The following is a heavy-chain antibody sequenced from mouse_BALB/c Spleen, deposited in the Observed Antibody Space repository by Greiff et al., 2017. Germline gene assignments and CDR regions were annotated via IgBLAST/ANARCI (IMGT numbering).Heavy chain of an antibody. Sequence: QVQLQQPGAELVKPGASVKLSCKASGYTFTSYWMHWVKQRPGQGLEWIGEIDPSDSYTNYNQKFKGKATLTVDKSSSTAYMQLSSLTSEDSAVYYCATRGTMTAWFAYWGQGTLVTVSA. CDR1: GYTFTSYW. V-gene: IGHV1-69*02. CDR3: ATRGTMTAWFAY. CDR2: IDPSDSYT. D-gene: IGHD2-4*01. J-gene: IGHJ3*01.